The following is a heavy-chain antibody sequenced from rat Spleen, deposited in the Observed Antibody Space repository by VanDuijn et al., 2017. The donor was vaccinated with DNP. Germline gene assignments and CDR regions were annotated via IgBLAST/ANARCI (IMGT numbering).Heavy chain of an antibody. Sequence: EVQLVESGGGLVQPGRSLKLSCAVSGFTFSHYDMAWVRQAPTKGLEWVASISPSGGSTYYRDSVKGRFTVSRDNAKSSLYLQMDSLRSEETATYYCARNYGGYRPWDYWGQGVMVTVSS. V-gene: IGHV5S11*01. J-gene: IGHJ2*01. CDR1: GFTFSHYD. D-gene: IGHD1-11*01. CDR2: ISPSGGST. CDR3: ARNYGGYRPWDY.